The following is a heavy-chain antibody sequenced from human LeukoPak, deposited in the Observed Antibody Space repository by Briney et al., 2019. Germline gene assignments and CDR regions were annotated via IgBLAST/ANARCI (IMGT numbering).Heavy chain of an antibody. CDR2: ISPSGGST. CDR3: AREKVAAAGTGNDAFDI. V-gene: IGHV1-46*01. CDR1: GYTFTSNY. D-gene: IGHD6-13*01. Sequence: GASVKVSCKAFGYTFTSNYMHWARQAPGQGPEWMGVISPSGGSTTYAQKFQGRVTLTRDMSTSTDYLELSSLRSEDTAGYYCAREKVAAAGTGNDAFDIWGQGTMVTVSS. J-gene: IGHJ3*02.